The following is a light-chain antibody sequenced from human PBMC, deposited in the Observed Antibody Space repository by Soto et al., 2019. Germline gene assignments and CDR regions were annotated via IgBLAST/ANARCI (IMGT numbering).Light chain of an antibody. J-gene: IGLJ2*01. Sequence: QSVLTQPASVSGSPGQSITISCTGTSSDVGGYNYVSWYQHHPGKAPKLIIYEVSTQPSGISNRLSGSKSGNTASLTISGLQAEDGADYYCSSFASTTSVLFGGGTKLTVL. CDR1: SSDVGGYNY. V-gene: IGLV2-14*01. CDR2: EVS. CDR3: SSFASTTSVL.